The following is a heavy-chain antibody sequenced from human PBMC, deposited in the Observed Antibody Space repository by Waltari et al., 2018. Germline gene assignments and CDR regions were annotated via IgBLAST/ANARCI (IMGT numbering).Heavy chain of an antibody. CDR3: AKDKGVVITEYYFDY. Sequence: QVQLVESGVGVVQPGRSLRLSCAASGFTFSSYGMHWVRQAPGKGLEWVAVIWYDGSNKYYADSVKGRFTISRDNSKNTLYLQMNSLRAEDTAMYYCAKDKGVVITEYYFDYWGQGTLVTVSS. CDR2: IWYDGSNK. J-gene: IGHJ4*02. D-gene: IGHD3-22*01. CDR1: GFTFSSYG. V-gene: IGHV3-30*18.